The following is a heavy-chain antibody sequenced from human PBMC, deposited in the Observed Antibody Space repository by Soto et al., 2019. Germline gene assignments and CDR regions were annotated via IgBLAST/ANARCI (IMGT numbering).Heavy chain of an antibody. CDR1: GGTFSSYA. CDR3: ARTNTRHPSNWFDP. J-gene: IGHJ5*02. CDR2: IIPIFGTA. V-gene: IGHV1-69*13. Sequence: GPSVKVSCKASGGTFSSYAISWVRQAPGQGLEWMGGIIPIFGTANYAQKFQGRVTITADESTSTAYMELSSLRSEDTAVYYCARTNTRHPSNWFDPWGQGTLVTVSS.